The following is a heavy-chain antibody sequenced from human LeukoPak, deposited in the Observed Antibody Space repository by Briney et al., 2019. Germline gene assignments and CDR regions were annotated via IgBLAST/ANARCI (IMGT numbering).Heavy chain of an antibody. J-gene: IGHJ4*02. V-gene: IGHV1-24*01. CDR1: GYTLTELS. Sequence: ASVKVSCKVSGYTLTELSMHRVRQAPGKGLEWMGGFDPEDGETIYAQKFQGRVTMTEDTSTDTAYMELSSLRSEDTAVYYCATVHYYDSSGYNYYFDYRGQGTLVTVSS. D-gene: IGHD3-22*01. CDR3: ATVHYYDSSGYNYYFDY. CDR2: FDPEDGET.